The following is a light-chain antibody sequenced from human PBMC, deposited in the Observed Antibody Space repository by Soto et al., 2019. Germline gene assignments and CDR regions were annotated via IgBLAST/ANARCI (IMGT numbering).Light chain of an antibody. Sequence: QSALTQPASVSGSPGQSITISCTGTSSDVGGHNHVSWYQQHPGKAPKLMIYEVSNRPSGVSIRFSGSKSGNTASLTISGRQAEDEAEYHCSSYTSSNTWVFGGGTKLTVL. CDR1: SSDVGGHNH. CDR3: SSYTSSNTWV. V-gene: IGLV2-14*01. J-gene: IGLJ3*02. CDR2: EVS.